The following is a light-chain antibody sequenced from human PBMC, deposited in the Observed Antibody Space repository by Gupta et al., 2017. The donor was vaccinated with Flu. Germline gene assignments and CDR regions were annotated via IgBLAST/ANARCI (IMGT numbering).Light chain of an antibody. CDR2: KDS. CDR3: QSTVNVDGWG. J-gene: IGLJ3*02. Sequence: SGELTQPPSVSVSPGQTARITCSGDAFPRQYASWYQQRPGQAPILLLYKDSQRPSGIPERFSGSSSGKTVTLTISGVQAEDEADYYCQSTVNVDGWGLGGGTKLTV. CDR1: AFPRQY. V-gene: IGLV3-25*03.